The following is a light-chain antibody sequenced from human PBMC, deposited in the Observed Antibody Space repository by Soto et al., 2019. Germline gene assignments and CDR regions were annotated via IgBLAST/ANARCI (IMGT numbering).Light chain of an antibody. V-gene: IGLV6-57*01. J-gene: IGLJ2*01. CDR1: SGSIASNY. Sequence: NFMLTQPHSVSESPGKTVTISCTRSSGSIASNYVQWYQQRPGSSPTAVIYEDSQRPSGVPDRFSGSIDTSSNSASLTISGLKTEDEADYYCQCYDSSNQVFGGGTKLTVL. CDR2: EDS. CDR3: QCYDSSNQV.